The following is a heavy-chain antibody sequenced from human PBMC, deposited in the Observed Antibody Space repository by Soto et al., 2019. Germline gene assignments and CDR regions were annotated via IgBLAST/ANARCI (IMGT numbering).Heavy chain of an antibody. J-gene: IGHJ4*02. D-gene: IGHD5-12*01. CDR1: GFKFYSYA. V-gene: IGHV3-23*01. Sequence: EVQLLESGGGLVQPGGSLRLSCAASGFKFYSYAMNWVRQAPGKGLEWVSGIDGSAVGTYYADSVKGRFAISRDNSGNTLYLQMHSLRVEDTAVYYCAKEGAWMQDKIDHWGQGTLVTVSS. CDR2: IDGSAVGT. CDR3: AKEGAWMQDKIDH.